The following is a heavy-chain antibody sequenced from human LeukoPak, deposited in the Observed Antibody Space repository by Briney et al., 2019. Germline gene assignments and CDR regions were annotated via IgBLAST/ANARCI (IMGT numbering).Heavy chain of an antibody. Sequence: ASVKVSCKASGYTFTSYYMHWVRQAPGQGLEWRGMINPSGGSTSDAQKFQGRVTMTRDMSTSTVYMELSSLRSEDTAVYYCARGFWSGYYFDYWGQGTLVTVSS. CDR2: INPSGGST. CDR1: GYTFTSYY. J-gene: IGHJ4*02. CDR3: ARGFWSGYYFDY. D-gene: IGHD3-3*01. V-gene: IGHV1-46*01.